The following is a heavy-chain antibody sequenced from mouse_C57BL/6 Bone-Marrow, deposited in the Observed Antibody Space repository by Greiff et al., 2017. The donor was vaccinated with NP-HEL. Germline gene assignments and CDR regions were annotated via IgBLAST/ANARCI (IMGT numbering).Heavy chain of an antibody. Sequence: EVQLVESGGGLVKPGGSLKLSCAASGFTFSDYGMHWVRQAPEKGLEWVAYISSGSSTIYYADTVKGRFTISRDNAKNTLFLQMTSLRSEDTAMYYGARRVYDYDEGGFDYWGQGTTLTVSS. V-gene: IGHV5-17*01. J-gene: IGHJ2*01. CDR1: GFTFSDYG. CDR2: ISSGSSTI. D-gene: IGHD2-4*01. CDR3: ARRVYDYDEGGFDY.